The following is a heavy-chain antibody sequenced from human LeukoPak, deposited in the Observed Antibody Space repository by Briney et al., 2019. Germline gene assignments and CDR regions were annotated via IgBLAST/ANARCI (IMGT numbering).Heavy chain of an antibody. Sequence: HSGGSLRLSCEASGFTFSSYAMSWVREAPARGLEWVSSLRGNGDTFYADSVKGRFTLSRDDSRNTVCLQLNDLRVEDTAVYYCAKASWVSSADAVSWGQGTVVTVSS. CDR3: AKASWVSSADAVS. V-gene: IGHV3-23*01. J-gene: IGHJ4*02. D-gene: IGHD3-16*01. CDR2: LRGNGDT. CDR1: GFTFSSYA.